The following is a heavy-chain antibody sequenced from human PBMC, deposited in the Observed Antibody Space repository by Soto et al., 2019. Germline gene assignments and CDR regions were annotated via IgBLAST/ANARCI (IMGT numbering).Heavy chain of an antibody. V-gene: IGHV4-34*01. CDR1: GGSLSGYY. Sequence: QVQLQQWGAGLLKPSETLSLTCAVYGGSLSGYYWSWIRQPPGKGLEWIGEINHSGSTNYNPSLKSRVTISVDTSKNQFSLKLSSVTAADTAVYYCARESGYPWPYYYYGMDVWGQGTTVTVSS. CDR2: INHSGST. J-gene: IGHJ6*02. D-gene: IGHD5-12*01. CDR3: ARESGYPWPYYYYGMDV.